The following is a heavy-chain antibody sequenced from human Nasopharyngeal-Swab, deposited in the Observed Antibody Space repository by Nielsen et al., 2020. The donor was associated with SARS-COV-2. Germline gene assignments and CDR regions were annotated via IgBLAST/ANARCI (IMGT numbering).Heavy chain of an antibody. CDR3: AKAGAGSWYGDY. J-gene: IGHJ4*02. D-gene: IGHD6-13*01. CDR1: GFTFSSYG. CDR2: ISYDGSNK. V-gene: IGHV3-30*18. Sequence: GGSLRLSCEASGFTFSSYGMHWVRQAPGKGLEWVAVISYDGSNKYYADSVKGRFTISRDNSKNTLYLQMNSLRAEDTAVYYCAKAGAGSWYGDYWGQGTLVTVSS.